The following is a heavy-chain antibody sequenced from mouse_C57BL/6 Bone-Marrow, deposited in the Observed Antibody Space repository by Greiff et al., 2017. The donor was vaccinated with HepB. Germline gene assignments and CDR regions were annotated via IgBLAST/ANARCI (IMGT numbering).Heavy chain of an antibody. Sequence: QVQLQQSAPELVKPGASVKISCKASGYAFSSSWMNWVKQRPGKGLEWIGRIYPGDGDTNYNGKFKGKATLTADKSSSTAYMQLSSLTSEDSAVYFCAVYGNYDYWGQGTTLTVSS. CDR2: IYPGDGDT. J-gene: IGHJ2*01. CDR3: AVYGNYDY. CDR1: GYAFSSSW. D-gene: IGHD2-1*01. V-gene: IGHV1-82*01.